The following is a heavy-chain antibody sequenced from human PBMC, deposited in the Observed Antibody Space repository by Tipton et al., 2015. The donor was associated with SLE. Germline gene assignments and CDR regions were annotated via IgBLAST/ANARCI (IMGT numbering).Heavy chain of an antibody. V-gene: IGHV4-39*07. D-gene: IGHD4-17*01. Sequence: TLSLTCSVSSGSISRSQYNWGWIRQPPGKGLEWIGNIFSSGDTYYNPSLKSRATISADMSRTQFSLKLTSVTAADTAVYYCARRSRDYGYFDYWGRGTLVTVSS. CDR2: IFSSGDT. CDR3: ARRSRDYGYFDY. J-gene: IGHJ4*02. CDR1: SGSISRSQYN.